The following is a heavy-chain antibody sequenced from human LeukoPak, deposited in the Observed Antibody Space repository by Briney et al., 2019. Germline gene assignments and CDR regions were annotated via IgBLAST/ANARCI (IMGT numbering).Heavy chain of an antibody. J-gene: IGHJ4*02. D-gene: IGHD6-13*01. CDR2: ISGSGGTT. Sequence: GGSLRLSCAASGFTFNSYAMTWVRQAPGKGLEGVSSISGSGGTTYYADSVKGRFTISRDNSKNTLYLQMNSLRAEDTAVYYCAKDRPRAAAGTQIDYWGQGTLVTVSS. V-gene: IGHV3-23*01. CDR3: AKDRPRAAAGTQIDY. CDR1: GFTFNSYA.